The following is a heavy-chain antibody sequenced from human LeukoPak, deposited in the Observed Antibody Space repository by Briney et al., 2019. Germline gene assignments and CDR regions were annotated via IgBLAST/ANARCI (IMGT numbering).Heavy chain of an antibody. CDR3: ARGYSSGWRPHDY. CDR2: INPNSGGT. J-gene: IGHJ4*02. V-gene: IGHV1-2*02. D-gene: IGHD6-19*01. CDR1: GYTFTGYY. Sequence: ASVKVFCKASGYTFTGYYMHWVRQAPGQGLEWMGWINPNSGGTNYAQKFQGRVTMTRDTSISTAYMELSRLRSDDTAVYYCARGYSSGWRPHDYWGQGTLVTVSS.